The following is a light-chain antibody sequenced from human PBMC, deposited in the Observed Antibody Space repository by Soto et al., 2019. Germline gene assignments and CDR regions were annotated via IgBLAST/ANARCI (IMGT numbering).Light chain of an antibody. CDR2: AAS. CDR3: QQSYISPPT. V-gene: IGKV1-39*01. J-gene: IGKJ1*01. CDR1: QSISNH. Sequence: IKMYQSPSSLSASVGDRVTITCRASQSISNHLNWYQQKPGKAPKLLIFAASSLQSGVPSRFSGSRSGPDFTLTISSLQPEDFATYYCQQSYISPPTFGQGTKVDIK.